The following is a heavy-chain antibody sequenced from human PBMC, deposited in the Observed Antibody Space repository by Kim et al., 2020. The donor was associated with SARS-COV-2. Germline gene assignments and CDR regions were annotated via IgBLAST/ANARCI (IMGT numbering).Heavy chain of an antibody. D-gene: IGHD4-17*01. V-gene: IGHV3-23*01. CDR3: AKDRQPDGRWPIGY. CDR2: IIGGDGDK. J-gene: IGHJ4*02. CDR1: GFTFTTYA. Sequence: GGSLRLSCAASGFTFTTYAMNWVRQAPGRGLEWISGIIGGDGDKHYADSVRGRFTVSRDNARSILYLQMNSLRDEDTAVYYCAKDRQPDGRWPIGYWGRGTLVTVSS.